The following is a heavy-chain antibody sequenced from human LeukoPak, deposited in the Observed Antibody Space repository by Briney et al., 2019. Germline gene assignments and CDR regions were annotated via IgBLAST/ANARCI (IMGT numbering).Heavy chain of an antibody. CDR3: AKGLTNLGDD. CDR1: GFTFSSYA. J-gene: IGHJ4*02. Sequence: GGSLRLSCAASGFTFSSYAMSWVRQAPGKGLEWVANIKQDGSQKYYVDSVKGRFSISRDNAKNTLYLQMNSLRPEDTAVYYCAKGLTNLGDDWGQGTLVTVSS. CDR2: IKQDGSQK. D-gene: IGHD3-9*01. V-gene: IGHV3-7*03.